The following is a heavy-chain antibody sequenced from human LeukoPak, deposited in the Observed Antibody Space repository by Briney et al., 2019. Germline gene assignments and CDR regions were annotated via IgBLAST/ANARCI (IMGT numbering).Heavy chain of an antibody. V-gene: IGHV3-23*01. CDR2: ISGGATT. CDR3: VKGFSSGYPWTFDY. Sequence: LPGGSLRLSCEASGFTFSSYGMSWVRQAPGKGLEWVSAISGGATTYYADSVKGRFTISRDNSKNTVYLQMNSLRAEDTAVYYCVKGFSSGYPWTFDYWGQGTLVTVSS. D-gene: IGHD3-22*01. CDR1: GFTFSSYG. J-gene: IGHJ4*02.